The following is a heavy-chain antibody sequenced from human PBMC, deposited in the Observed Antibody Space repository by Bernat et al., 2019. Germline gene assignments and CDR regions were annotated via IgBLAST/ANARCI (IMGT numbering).Heavy chain of an antibody. CDR3: VRDAGYCSGGSCYNLFDS. CDR1: GSTFSDHY. J-gene: IGHJ4*02. D-gene: IGHD2-15*01. CDR2: IRNKPNSYTT. Sequence: EVQLVESGGGLVQPGGSLRLSCAASGSTFSDHYMDWVRQAPGKWLEWISRIRNKPNSYTTEYAAYVKGRFTIARDDSKNSLYLQMISLKTEDTAVYYCVRDAGYCSGGSCYNLFDSWGQGTLVTVSS. V-gene: IGHV3-72*01.